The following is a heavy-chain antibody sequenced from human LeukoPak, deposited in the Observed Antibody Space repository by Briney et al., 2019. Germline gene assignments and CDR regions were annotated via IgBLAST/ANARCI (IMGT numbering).Heavy chain of an antibody. CDR2: IKQDGSEK. Sequence: GGSLSLSCAASGFTFSYYWMGWVRQAPGKGLEWVANIKQDGSEKYYVDSVRGRFTISRDNAKNSLYLQMNSLRDEDTAVYYCARDEHQYYSESSGRFDYWGQGTLVTVSS. J-gene: IGHJ4*02. D-gene: IGHD3-22*01. CDR1: GFTFSYYW. CDR3: ARDEHQYYSESSGRFDY. V-gene: IGHV3-7*04.